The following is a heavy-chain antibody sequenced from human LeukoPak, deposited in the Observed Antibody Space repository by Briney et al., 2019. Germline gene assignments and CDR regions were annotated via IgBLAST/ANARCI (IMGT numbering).Heavy chain of an antibody. CDR3: ARGGDFWSGYDY. J-gene: IGHJ4*02. D-gene: IGHD3-3*01. Sequence: SETLSLTCTVSGDSISSYCWSWIRQPPGKGLVWIGYIYYGGSTNYNPSLKSRVTISVDTSKNQFSLKLNSVTAADTAVYYCARGGDFWSGYDYWGQGTLVTVSS. V-gene: IGHV4-59*01. CDR1: GDSISSYC. CDR2: IYYGGST.